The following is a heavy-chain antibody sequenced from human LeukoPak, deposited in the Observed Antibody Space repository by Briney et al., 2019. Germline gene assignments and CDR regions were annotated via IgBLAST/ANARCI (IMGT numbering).Heavy chain of an antibody. D-gene: IGHD6-13*01. CDR2: INGDGSST. V-gene: IGHV3-74*01. CDR1: GFSFSTYW. Sequence: GGSLRLSCAASGFSFSTYWMHWVRQASGKGLVWVSRINGDGSSTSYADSVKGRFTISRDNSKNTLYLQMNSLRAEDTAVYYCARDSAVAAAGTLDYWGQGTLVTVSS. CDR3: ARDSAVAAAGTLDY. J-gene: IGHJ4*02.